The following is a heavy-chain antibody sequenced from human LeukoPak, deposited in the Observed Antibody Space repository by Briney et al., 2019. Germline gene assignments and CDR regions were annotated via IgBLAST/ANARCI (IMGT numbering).Heavy chain of an antibody. CDR3: ARGNSGYDYAFDI. J-gene: IGHJ3*02. V-gene: IGHV4-59*01. CDR1: GGSISSYH. Sequence: SETQSLTCTVSGGSISSYHWSWIRQPPGKGLQWIGFIYSSGSTNYNPSLKSRVTISLDTSKNQFSLRVSSVTSADTAVYYCARGNSGYDYAFDIWGQGTMVTVSS. CDR2: IYSSGST. D-gene: IGHD5-12*01.